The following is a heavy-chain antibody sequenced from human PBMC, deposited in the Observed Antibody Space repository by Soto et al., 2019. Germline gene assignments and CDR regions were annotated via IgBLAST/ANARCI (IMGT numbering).Heavy chain of an antibody. CDR3: AREFSPGYYDFWSGPYYYYYGMDV. V-gene: IGHV6-1*01. CDR2: TYYRSKWYN. J-gene: IGHJ6*02. Sequence: PSQTLSLTCAISGDSVSSNSAAWNWIRQSPSRGLEWLGRTYYRSKWYNDYAVSVKSRITINPDTSKNQFSLQLNSVTPEDTAVYYCAREFSPGYYDFWSGPYYYYYGMDVWGQGTTVTVSS. D-gene: IGHD3-3*01. CDR1: GDSVSSNSAA.